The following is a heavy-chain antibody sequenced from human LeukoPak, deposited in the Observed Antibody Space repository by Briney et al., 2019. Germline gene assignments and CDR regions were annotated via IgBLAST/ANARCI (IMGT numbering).Heavy chain of an antibody. V-gene: IGHV1-2*02. CDR1: GYTFTGYY. Sequence: ASVKVSCKASGYTFTGYYTHWVRQAPGQGLEWMGWINPNSGGTNYAQKFQGRVTMTRDTSISTAYMELSRLRSDDTAVYYCARDHAAYSSSWYDFDYWGQGTLVTVSS. J-gene: IGHJ4*02. CDR3: ARDHAAYSSSWYDFDY. D-gene: IGHD6-13*01. CDR2: INPNSGGT.